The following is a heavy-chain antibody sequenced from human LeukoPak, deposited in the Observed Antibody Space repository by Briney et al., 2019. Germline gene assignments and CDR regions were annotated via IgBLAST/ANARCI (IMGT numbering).Heavy chain of an antibody. V-gene: IGHV3-7*01. CDR1: GFTFSSYW. CDR2: IKQDGSEK. J-gene: IGHJ4*02. D-gene: IGHD3-10*01. Sequence: PGGSLRLSCAASGFTFSSYWMSWVRQAPGKGLEWVANIKQDGSEKYYVDSVKGRFTISRDNAKNSLYLQMNSLRAEDTAVYYCARGSILWFGELWYFDYWGQGTLVTVSS. CDR3: ARGSILWFGELWYFDY.